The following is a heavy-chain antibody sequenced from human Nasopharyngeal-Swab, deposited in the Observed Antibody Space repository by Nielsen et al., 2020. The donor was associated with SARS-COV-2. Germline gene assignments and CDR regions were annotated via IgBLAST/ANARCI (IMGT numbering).Heavy chain of an antibody. J-gene: IGHJ3*02. V-gene: IGHV3-43*02. CDR2: ISGDGGST. D-gene: IGHD3-10*01. CDR3: AKDNPEKFSGAFDI. Sequence: GGSRRLSCAASGFTFDDYAMHWVRQAPGKGLEWVSLISGDGGSTYYADSVKGRFTISRDNSKNSLYLQMNSLRTEDTALYYCAKDNPEKFSGAFDIWGQGTMVTVSS. CDR1: GFTFDDYA.